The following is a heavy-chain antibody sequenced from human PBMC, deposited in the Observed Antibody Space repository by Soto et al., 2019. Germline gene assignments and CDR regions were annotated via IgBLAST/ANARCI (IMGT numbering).Heavy chain of an antibody. Sequence: GGSLRLSCAASGFSFSSYGMHWVRQAPGKGLEWVAVISYDGSNKYYADSVKGRFTISRDNSKNTLYLQRNSLRAEDTAVYYCARGIAAAYYYGMDVWGQGTTVTVSS. CDR2: ISYDGSNK. CDR1: GFSFSSYG. J-gene: IGHJ6*02. CDR3: ARGIAAAYYYGMDV. V-gene: IGHV3-30*03. D-gene: IGHD6-13*01.